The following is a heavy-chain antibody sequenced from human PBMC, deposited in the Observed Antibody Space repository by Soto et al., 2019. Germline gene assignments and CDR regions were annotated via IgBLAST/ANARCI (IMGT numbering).Heavy chain of an antibody. V-gene: IGHV4-39*01. CDR2: IYYSGST. CDR1: GGSISSSSYY. Sequence: PSETLSLTCTVSGGSISSSSYYWGWIRQPPGKGLEWIGNIYYSGSTYYNPSLRSRVTISVDTSKNQFSLKLSSVTAADTAVYYCARLRASAYYYYGMDVWGQGTTVTVSS. D-gene: IGHD6-25*01. J-gene: IGHJ6*02. CDR3: ARLRASAYYYYGMDV.